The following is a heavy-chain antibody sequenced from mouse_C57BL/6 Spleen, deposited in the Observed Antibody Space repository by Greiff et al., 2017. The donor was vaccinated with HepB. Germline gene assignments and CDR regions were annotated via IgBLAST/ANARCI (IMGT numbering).Heavy chain of an antibody. V-gene: IGHV5-9-1*02. Sequence: EVQVVESGEGLVKPGGSLKLSCAASGFTFSSYAMSWVRQTPEKRLEWVAYISSGGDYIYYADTVKGRFTISRDNARNTLYLQMSSLKSEDTAMYYCTRAELGEWFAYWGQGTLVTVSA. D-gene: IGHD4-1*01. CDR1: GFTFSSYA. CDR3: TRAELGEWFAY. CDR2: ISSGGDYI. J-gene: IGHJ3*01.